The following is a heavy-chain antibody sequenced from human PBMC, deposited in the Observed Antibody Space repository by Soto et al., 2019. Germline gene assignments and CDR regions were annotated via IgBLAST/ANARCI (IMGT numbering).Heavy chain of an antibody. CDR1: GGSISSSSYY. CDR3: ARQAELELRVYWFDP. CDR2: IYYSGST. V-gene: IGHV4-39*01. J-gene: IGHJ5*02. D-gene: IGHD1-7*01. Sequence: SETLSLTCTVSGGSISSSSYYWGWIRQPPGKGLEWIGSIYYSGSTYYNPSLKSRVTISVDTSKNQFSLKLSSVTAADTAVYYCARQAELELRVYWFDPWGQGTLVTVSS.